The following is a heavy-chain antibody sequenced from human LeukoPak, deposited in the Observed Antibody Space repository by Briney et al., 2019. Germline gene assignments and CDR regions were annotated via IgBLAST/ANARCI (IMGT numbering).Heavy chain of an antibody. CDR3: AGYGGNSF. D-gene: IGHD4-23*01. V-gene: IGHV3-66*01. Sequence: GGSLRLSCAASGFAVSSNHVTWVRQAAGKGLEWVSVISNSGTTIYPDSVKGRLTISRDNSKNTVYLQMNSLRAEDTAVYYCAGYGGNSFWGPGTQVTVSS. CDR2: ISNSGTT. CDR1: GFAVSSNH. J-gene: IGHJ4*02.